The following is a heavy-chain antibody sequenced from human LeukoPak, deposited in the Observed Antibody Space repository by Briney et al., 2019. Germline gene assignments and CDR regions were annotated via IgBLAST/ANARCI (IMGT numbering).Heavy chain of an antibody. CDR1: GGSITGYY. Sequence: SETLSLTCTVSGGSITGYYWSWILQPAAKGLEWIGRIYTGGSTNYNPCLKRRVTMSVDTSKNQFSLKLRSVTAADTAIYYCTRWYGGHVFYYWGKGTLLTVSS. CDR3: TRWYGGHVFYY. D-gene: IGHD4-23*01. CDR2: IYTGGST. V-gene: IGHV4-4*07. J-gene: IGHJ4*02.